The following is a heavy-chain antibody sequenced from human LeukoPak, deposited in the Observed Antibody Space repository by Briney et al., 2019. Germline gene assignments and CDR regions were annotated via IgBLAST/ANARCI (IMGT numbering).Heavy chain of an antibody. CDR1: GFTFSSYA. CDR3: AKDSSSSNYYYGMDV. CDR2: ISGSADNT. V-gene: IGHV3-23*01. D-gene: IGHD6-6*01. Sequence: GGSLRLSCAASGFTFSSYAMNWVRQAPGKGLEWVSTISGSADNTYYGDSVKGRFTISRDNSKNTLFLQMNSLRAADTAVYYCAKDSSSSNYYYGMDVWGQGTTVTVSS. J-gene: IGHJ6*02.